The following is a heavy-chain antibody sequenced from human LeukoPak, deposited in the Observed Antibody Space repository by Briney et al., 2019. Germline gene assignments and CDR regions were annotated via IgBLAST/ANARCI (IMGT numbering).Heavy chain of an antibody. CDR2: ISWNSNNI. CDR1: GFNFGGYA. V-gene: IGHV3-9*01. CDR3: TKVGGGSSHGKVYYYMDV. Sequence: GGSLRLSCAASGFNFGGYAMHWVRQAPGKGLEWVSGISWNSNNIAYADSVRGRFTISRDSAENSLYLQMNSLRAEDTALYYCTKVGGGSSHGKVYYYMDVWGKGTPVTVSS. D-gene: IGHD2-15*01. J-gene: IGHJ6*03.